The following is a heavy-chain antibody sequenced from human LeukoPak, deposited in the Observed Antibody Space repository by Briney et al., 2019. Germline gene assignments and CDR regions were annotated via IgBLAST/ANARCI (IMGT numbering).Heavy chain of an antibody. CDR2: ISSISSTI. D-gene: IGHD4-17*01. J-gene: IGHJ5*02. CDR3: ARGERTVTTGFDP. Sequence: GGSLRLSCAASGFTFNSYSMSWVRQAPGKGLEWVSYISSISSTIYYADSVKGRFTISRDNAKNSLYLQMNTMRDDHTDVYYCARGERTVTTGFDPWGQGTLVTVSS. CDR1: GFTFNSYS. V-gene: IGHV3-48*02.